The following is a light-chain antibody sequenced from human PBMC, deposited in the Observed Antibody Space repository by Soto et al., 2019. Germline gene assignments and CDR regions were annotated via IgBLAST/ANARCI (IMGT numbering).Light chain of an antibody. CDR2: AAS. CDR1: QTMTRAY. CDR3: PQYHSPPQT. J-gene: IGKJ2*01. Sequence: EVGWLQSPGTLSFSQRERATLSCRASQTMTRAYLAWYQQKPGQAPRLLIYAASYRATGIPDKFSGSGSGTDFSLTISRLEPEDSAVYYCPQYHSPPQTFGQRAKV. V-gene: IGKV3-20*01.